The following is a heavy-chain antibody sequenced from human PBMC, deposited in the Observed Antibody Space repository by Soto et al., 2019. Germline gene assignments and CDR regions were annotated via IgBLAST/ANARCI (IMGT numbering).Heavy chain of an antibody. Sequence: GGSLRLSCAASGIAISTYALHWVRQAPGKGLEWVALVSSDDSNKYYADSVKGRFTISRDNSRNTLYLQMSSLRPEDTAVYYCASKSVAKRDTYYFDFWGQGTLVTVSS. CDR1: GIAISTYA. D-gene: IGHD6-19*01. J-gene: IGHJ4*02. V-gene: IGHV3-30-3*01. CDR3: ASKSVAKRDTYYFDF. CDR2: VSSDDSNK.